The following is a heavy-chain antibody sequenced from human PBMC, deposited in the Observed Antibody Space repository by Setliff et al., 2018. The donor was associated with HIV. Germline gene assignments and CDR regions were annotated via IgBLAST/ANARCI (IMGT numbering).Heavy chain of an antibody. CDR3: ATGGDYKLYSNRYYYHYYMDV. D-gene: IGHD6-13*01. CDR2: IIPIIGTT. V-gene: IGHV1-69*13. CDR1: GDTFSNYG. Sequence: GASVKVSCKASGDTFSNYGFIWVRQAPGQGLEWIGGIIPIIGTTDYAQKFQGRVTITADESTSTAYMELSSLRSEDTAVYYCATGGDYKLYSNRYYYHYYMDVWGEGTAVTVSS. J-gene: IGHJ6*03.